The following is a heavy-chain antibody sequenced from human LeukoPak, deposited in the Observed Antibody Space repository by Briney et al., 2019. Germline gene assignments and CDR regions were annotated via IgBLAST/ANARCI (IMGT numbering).Heavy chain of an antibody. V-gene: IGHV4-59*01. Sequence: SETLSLTCTVYGGSISSYYWSWIRQPPGKGLEWIGYIYDSGSTNYNPSLKSRVTISVDTAKNQFSLKLSSVTAADTAVYYCARDASGWSYGAFDIWGQGTMVTVSS. CDR2: IYDSGST. CDR1: GGSISSYY. CDR3: ARDASGWSYGAFDI. D-gene: IGHD6-19*01. J-gene: IGHJ3*02.